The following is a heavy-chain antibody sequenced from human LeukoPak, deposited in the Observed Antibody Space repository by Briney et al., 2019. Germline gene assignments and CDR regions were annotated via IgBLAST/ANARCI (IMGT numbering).Heavy chain of an antibody. CDR2: ISAYNGNT. D-gene: IGHD3-22*01. V-gene: IGHV1-18*01. Sequence: ASVKVSCKASGYTFTSYGISWVRQAPGQGLEWMGWISAYNGNTNYAKKLQGRVTMTTDTSTSTAYMELRSLRSDDTAVYYCASRPLYYYDSSGYYPRPYYYGMDVWGQGTTVTVSS. CDR3: ASRPLYYYDSSGYYPRPYYYGMDV. J-gene: IGHJ6*02. CDR1: GYTFTSYG.